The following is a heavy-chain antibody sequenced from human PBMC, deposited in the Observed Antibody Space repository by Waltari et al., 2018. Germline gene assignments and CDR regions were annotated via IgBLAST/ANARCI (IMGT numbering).Heavy chain of an antibody. CDR1: GGTFSSYA. J-gene: IGHJ3*02. V-gene: IGHV1-69*01. D-gene: IGHD2-15*01. Sequence: QVQLVQSGAAVKEPGSSVTVSCKAAGGTFSSYAIRWVRQAPGQGLEWMGGIIPIFGTANYAQKFQGRVTITADESTSTAYMGLSSLRSEDTAVYYCAEGLLRAEYAFDIWGQGTMVTVSS. CDR2: IIPIFGTA. CDR3: AEGLLRAEYAFDI.